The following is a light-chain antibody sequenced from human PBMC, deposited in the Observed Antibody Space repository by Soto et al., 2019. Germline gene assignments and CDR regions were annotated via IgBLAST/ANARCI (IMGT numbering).Light chain of an antibody. CDR2: AAS. J-gene: IGKJ1*01. Sequence: DIPMTQSPSSLSASIGDRVTITCRASQSITSYLNWYQHKPGKAPKLLIDAASSLQSGVSSRFSGSASGTDFTLTISSLQPEDFATYYCQQTYSTPQTFGQGTKVEI. CDR1: QSITSY. CDR3: QQTYSTPQT. V-gene: IGKV1-39*01.